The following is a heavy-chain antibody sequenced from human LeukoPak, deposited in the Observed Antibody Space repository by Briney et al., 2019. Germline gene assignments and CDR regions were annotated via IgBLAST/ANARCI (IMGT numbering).Heavy chain of an antibody. Sequence: GGSLRLSCSASGFIFRHYAVNWVRQSPGKGLEWVSGISGSGDSTYYADSVKGRFTVSRDNSKNTLYLQMNSLRADDTAVYYCAKSPLRTRILLDYWGQGTLVTVSS. CDR3: AKSPLRTRILLDY. CDR1: GFIFRHYA. V-gene: IGHV3-23*01. D-gene: IGHD3-3*01. J-gene: IGHJ4*02. CDR2: ISGSGDST.